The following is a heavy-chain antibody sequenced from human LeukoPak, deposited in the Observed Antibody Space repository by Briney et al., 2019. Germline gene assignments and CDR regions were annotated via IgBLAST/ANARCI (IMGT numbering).Heavy chain of an antibody. CDR3: ARENTVNYYYGMDV. CDR1: GYTFTGYY. V-gene: IGHV1-2*02. D-gene: IGHD4-17*01. J-gene: IGHJ6*02. Sequence: ASVKVSCTASGYTFTGYYMQWVRQAPGQGLEWMGWINPNSGGTNYAQKFQGRVTMTRDTSISTAYMELRRLSSDDTAVYYCARENTVNYYYGMDVWGQGTTVTVSS. CDR2: INPNSGGT.